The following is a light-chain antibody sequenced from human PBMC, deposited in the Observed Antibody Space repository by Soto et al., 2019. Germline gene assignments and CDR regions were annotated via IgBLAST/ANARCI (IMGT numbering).Light chain of an antibody. J-gene: IGKJ1*01. Sequence: DIQMTQSPSTLSSSVGDRVTITCRATQTINTRLAWYQQKPGKAPKLLIYDASSLESGVPSRFSGSGSGPEFTLTISGLQSDDFATYYCQHYDTYRATFGLGTKVDI. CDR2: DAS. CDR1: QTINTR. V-gene: IGKV1-5*01. CDR3: QHYDTYRAT.